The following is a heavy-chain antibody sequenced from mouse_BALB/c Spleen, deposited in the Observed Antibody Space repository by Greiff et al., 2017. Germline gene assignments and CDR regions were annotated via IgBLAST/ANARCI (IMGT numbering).Heavy chain of an antibody. CDR1: GYAFTNYL. V-gene: IGHV1-54*01. J-gene: IGHJ4*01. CDR2: INPGSGGT. Sequence: QVQLKESGAELVRPGTSVKVSCKASGYAFTNYLIEWVKQRPGQGLEWIGVINPGSGGTNYNEKFKGKATLTADKSSSTAYMQLSSLTSDDSAVYFCARSTEAMDYWGQGTSVTVSS. CDR3: ARSTEAMDY.